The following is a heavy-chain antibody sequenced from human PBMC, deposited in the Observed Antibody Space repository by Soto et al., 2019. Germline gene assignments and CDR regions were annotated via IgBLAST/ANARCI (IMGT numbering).Heavy chain of an antibody. CDR1: GYRFSSFW. J-gene: IGHJ4*02. D-gene: IGHD1-1*01. CDR3: TKGATSPLDS. CDR2: LYPSDSDV. V-gene: IGHV5-51*01. Sequence: GESLNISCQGTGYRFSSFWIGWVRQKPGKGLEWLGNLYPSDSDVRDSPAFDGQVTISADNSINTAYLQLLNIKASDTAIYYCTKGATSPLDSWGQGTGVTVSS.